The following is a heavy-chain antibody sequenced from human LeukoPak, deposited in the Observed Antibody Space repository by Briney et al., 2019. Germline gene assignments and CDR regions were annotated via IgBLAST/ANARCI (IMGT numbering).Heavy chain of an antibody. CDR3: AGDVGSGSYPGY. V-gene: IGHV1-2*02. CDR1: GYTFTNYD. J-gene: IGHJ4*02. D-gene: IGHD1-26*01. Sequence: ASVTVSYKASGYTFTNYDINWVRQAPGPGLEGMGWINPNSGGTNYAQKCQDRVTMTRDTSISTAYMELSRLRSDDTAGYYCAGDVGSGSYPGYWGQGALVTVSS. CDR2: INPNSGGT.